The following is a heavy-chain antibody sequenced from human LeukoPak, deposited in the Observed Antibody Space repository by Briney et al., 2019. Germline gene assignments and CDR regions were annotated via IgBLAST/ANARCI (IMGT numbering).Heavy chain of an antibody. V-gene: IGHV4-34*01. Sequence: PSETLSLTCAVYGAPFSGYWWYWIRQPPGKGLEWIGEINQSRITNYNPSLKSRFSISVDTSKNQFSLKLSSVTAADTAVYYCATTSGHWGQGTLVTVSS. CDR1: GAPFSGYW. CDR3: ATTSGH. CDR2: INQSRIT. J-gene: IGHJ4*02.